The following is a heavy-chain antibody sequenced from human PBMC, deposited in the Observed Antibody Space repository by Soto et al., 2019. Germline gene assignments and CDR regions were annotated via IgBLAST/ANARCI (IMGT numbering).Heavy chain of an antibody. J-gene: IGHJ3*02. CDR1: GGTFSSYA. Sequence: SVKVSCKASGGTFSSYAISWVRQAPGQGLEWMGGIIPIFGTANYAQKFQGRVTITADKSTSTAYMELSSLRSEDTAVYYCAREQDYDILTGYATLDAFDIWGQGTMVTVSS. CDR2: IIPIFGTA. D-gene: IGHD3-9*01. V-gene: IGHV1-69*06. CDR3: AREQDYDILTGYATLDAFDI.